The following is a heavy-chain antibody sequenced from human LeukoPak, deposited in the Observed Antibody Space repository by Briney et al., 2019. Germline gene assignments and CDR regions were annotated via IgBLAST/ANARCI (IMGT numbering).Heavy chain of an antibody. J-gene: IGHJ4*02. V-gene: IGHV3-21*01. CDR2: ISSSNSSI. D-gene: IGHD2-21*02. Sequence: GGSLRLSCAASGFTFSSYSMNWVRQAPGKGLEWVPSISSSNSSIYYADSVKGRFTISRDNAKNSLYLQMNSLRAGDTAVYYCARRVTPNSFDYWGQGTLVTVSS. CDR1: GFTFSSYS. CDR3: ARRVTPNSFDY.